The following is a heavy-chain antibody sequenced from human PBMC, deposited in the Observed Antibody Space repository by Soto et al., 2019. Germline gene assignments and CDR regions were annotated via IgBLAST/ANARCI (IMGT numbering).Heavy chain of an antibody. CDR2: ISYDGSNK. J-gene: IGHJ4*02. Sequence: GGSLRLSCAASGFTFSSYAMHWVRQAPGKGLEWVAVISYDGSNKYYADSVKGRFTISRDNSKNTLYLQMNSLRAEDTAVYYCARPLGYSSSWYSDYFDYWGQGTLVTVSS. CDR1: GFTFSSYA. V-gene: IGHV3-30-3*01. D-gene: IGHD6-13*01. CDR3: ARPLGYSSSWYSDYFDY.